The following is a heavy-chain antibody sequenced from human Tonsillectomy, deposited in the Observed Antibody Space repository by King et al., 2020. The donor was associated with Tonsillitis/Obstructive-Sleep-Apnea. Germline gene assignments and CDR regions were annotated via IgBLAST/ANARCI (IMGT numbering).Heavy chain of an antibody. CDR2: LYWDDDK. J-gene: IGHJ4*02. V-gene: IGHV2-5*02. CDR3: ARTTRYCTGGVCYYNY. D-gene: IGHD2-8*02. Sequence: TLKESGPTLVKPTQTLTLTCTFSGFSLSTSGVGVGWIRQPPGKALEWRALLYWDDDKRYSPFLQSRLTIPQDTSKNQVVLTMTNMDPVDTATYFCARTTRYCTGGVCYYNYWGQGTLVTVSS. CDR1: GFSLSTSGVG.